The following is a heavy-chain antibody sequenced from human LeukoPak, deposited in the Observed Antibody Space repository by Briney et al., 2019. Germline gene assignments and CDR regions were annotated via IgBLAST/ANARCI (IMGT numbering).Heavy chain of an antibody. J-gene: IGHJ4*02. CDR2: ISWNSGSI. V-gene: IGHV3-9*01. Sequence: GGSLRLSCAASGFTFDDYAMHWVRQAPGKGLEWVSGISWNSGSIGYADSVKGRFTISRDNAKNSLYLQMNSLRVEDTAVYYCAKDLQTWPRFPDYWGRGTLVTVSS. CDR3: AKDLQTWPRFPDY. CDR1: GFTFDDYA. D-gene: IGHD5-12*01.